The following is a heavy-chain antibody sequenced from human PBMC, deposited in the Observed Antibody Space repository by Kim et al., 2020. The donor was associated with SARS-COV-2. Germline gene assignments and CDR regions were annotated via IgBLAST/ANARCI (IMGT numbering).Heavy chain of an antibody. Sequence: GSQEYYTDSVKGRFTISRDIAKNSLSLQMDSLRVEDTAIYYSAIIDNGVDVWGQGTTVIVSS. D-gene: IGHD1-26*01. CDR2: GSQE. J-gene: IGHJ6*02. CDR3: AIIDNGVDV. V-gene: IGHV3-7*03.